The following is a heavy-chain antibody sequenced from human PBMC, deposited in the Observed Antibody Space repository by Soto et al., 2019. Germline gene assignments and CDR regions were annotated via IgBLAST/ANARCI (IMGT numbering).Heavy chain of an antibody. D-gene: IGHD2-15*01. Sequence: ASVKVSCKASGYTFTSYDINWVRRATGQGLEWMGWMNPNSGNTGYAQKFQGRVTMTRNTSISTAYMELSSLRSEDTAVYYCARADIVVAEYYFDYWGQGTLVTVSS. V-gene: IGHV1-8*01. J-gene: IGHJ4*02. CDR2: MNPNSGNT. CDR1: GYTFTSYD. CDR3: ARADIVVAEYYFDY.